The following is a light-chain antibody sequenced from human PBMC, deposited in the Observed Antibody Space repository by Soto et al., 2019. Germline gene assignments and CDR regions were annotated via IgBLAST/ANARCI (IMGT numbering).Light chain of an antibody. J-gene: IGKJ1*01. CDR3: QQYNRA. V-gene: IGKV3-15*01. CDR2: GAS. Sequence: EIVMTQPPATLSVSPGERATLSCRASQSVSSNLAWYQQKPGQAPRLLIYGASTRATGIPARFSGSGSGTKFTLTISSLQSEDFAVYYCQQYNRAFGQGTKV. CDR1: QSVSSN.